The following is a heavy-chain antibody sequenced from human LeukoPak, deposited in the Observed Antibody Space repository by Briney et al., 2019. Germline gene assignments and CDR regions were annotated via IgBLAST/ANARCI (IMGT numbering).Heavy chain of an antibody. D-gene: IGHD1-14*01. CDR1: GGSFSGYY. CDR3: ARGRRWADRALDY. V-gene: IGHV4-34*01. CDR2: INHSGST. J-gene: IGHJ4*02. Sequence: ETLSLTCAVYGGSFSGYYWSWIRQPAGKGLEWIGEINHSGSTNYNPSLKSRVTILLDTSKNQFSLKLSSVTAADTALYYCARGRRWADRALDYWGQGTLVTVSS.